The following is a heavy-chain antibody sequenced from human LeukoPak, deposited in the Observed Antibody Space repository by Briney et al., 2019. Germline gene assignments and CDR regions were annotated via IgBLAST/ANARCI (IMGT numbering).Heavy chain of an antibody. V-gene: IGHV1-69*06. CDR1: GGTFSSYA. CDR3: ASYSSGWHHFDY. Sequence: GASVKVSCKASGGTFSSYAISWVRQAPGQGLEWMGGIIPIFGTANYAQKFQGRVTITADKSTSTAYMELSSLRSEDTAVYYCASYSSGWHHFDYWGQGTLVTVSS. J-gene: IGHJ4*02. CDR2: IIPIFGTA. D-gene: IGHD6-19*01.